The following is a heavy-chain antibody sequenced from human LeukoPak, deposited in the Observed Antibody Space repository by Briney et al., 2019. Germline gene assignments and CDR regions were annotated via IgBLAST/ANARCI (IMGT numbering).Heavy chain of an antibody. CDR1: GGSISSYY. V-gene: IGHV4-59*08. CDR2: IYYSGST. J-gene: IGHJ6*02. Sequence: SETLSLTCTVSGGSISSYYWSWIRQPPGKGLEWIGYIYYSGSTNYNPSLKSRVTISVDTSKNQFSLKLSSVTAADTAVYYCARFLRSQRYGMDVWGQGTTVTVSS. D-gene: IGHD4-17*01. CDR3: ARFLRSQRYGMDV.